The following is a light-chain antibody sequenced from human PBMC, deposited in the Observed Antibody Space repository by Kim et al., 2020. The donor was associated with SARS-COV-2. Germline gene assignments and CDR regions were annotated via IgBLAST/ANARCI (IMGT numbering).Light chain of an antibody. V-gene: IGKV3-15*01. Sequence: EIVVTQSPATLSVSPGERATLSCRASQSVSSNLAWYQQKPGQPPRLLFYGASTRTSGLPARFSGSGSGTEFTLTISSLQSEDFAVYYCQQYNNWPLTFGGGTKVDIK. CDR1: QSVSSN. CDR2: GAS. J-gene: IGKJ4*01. CDR3: QQYNNWPLT.